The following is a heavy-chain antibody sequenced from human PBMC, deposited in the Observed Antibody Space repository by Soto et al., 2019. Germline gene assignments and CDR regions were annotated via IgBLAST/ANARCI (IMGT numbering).Heavy chain of an antibody. V-gene: IGHV1-46*02. D-gene: IGHD2-21*02. CDR2: IHPSGGGS. CDR1: GYPFNSFY. J-gene: IGHJ4*01. CDR3: ARGGHIAVVTDSFDS. Sequence: ASLKVSCKSSGYPFNSFYLHWVRQAPGQGLEWMGMIHPSGGGSTYAQKFLGRVTMTMDSSTSTVFMELTSLRSADTAVYYCARGGHIAVVTDSFDSWG.